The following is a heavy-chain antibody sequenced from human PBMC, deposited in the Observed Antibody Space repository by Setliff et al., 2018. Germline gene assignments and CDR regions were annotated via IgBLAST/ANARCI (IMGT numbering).Heavy chain of an antibody. J-gene: IGHJ4*02. CDR3: ARAGDAASGRKGVFEY. CDR1: AKTFTAYY. V-gene: IGHV1-2*02. Sequence: ASVKVSCQASAKTFTAYYVHWVRQAPGQGLEWMGWINPNRGGTNYAQKFQGRVTMAWDTSITTAYMELSSLRSDDTAVYYCARAGDAASGRKGVFEYWGQGTAVTVSS. D-gene: IGHD1-26*01. CDR2: INPNRGGT.